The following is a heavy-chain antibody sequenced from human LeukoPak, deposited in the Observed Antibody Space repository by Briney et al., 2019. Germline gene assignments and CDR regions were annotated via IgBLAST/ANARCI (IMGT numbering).Heavy chain of an antibody. V-gene: IGHV3-48*03. Sequence: LSLTCTVSGGSISSYYWSWVRQAPGKGLEWVSYISSSDGTTYYADSVKGRFTISRDNAKNSLSLQMNSLSAEDTAVYYCVRELVPQSINSGYDSFHIWGQGTMVTVSS. CDR3: VRELVPQSINSGYDSFHI. CDR1: GGSISSYY. J-gene: IGHJ3*02. CDR2: ISSSDGTT. D-gene: IGHD5-12*01.